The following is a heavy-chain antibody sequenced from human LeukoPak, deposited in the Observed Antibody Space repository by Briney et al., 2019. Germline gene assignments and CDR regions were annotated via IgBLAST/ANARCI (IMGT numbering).Heavy chain of an antibody. D-gene: IGHD2-21*02. J-gene: IGHJ4*02. CDR1: GFTFSGYG. CDR3: AKDRVVTAIGLGITIDY. Sequence: PGGSLRLSCAASGFTFSGYGMHWVRQAPGKGLEWVAFIWYDGSIKHYADSVKGRFTISRDNSKNTLYLQMNSLRAEDTAVYYCAKDRVVTAIGLGITIDYWGQGTLVTVSS. V-gene: IGHV3-30*02. CDR2: IWYDGSIK.